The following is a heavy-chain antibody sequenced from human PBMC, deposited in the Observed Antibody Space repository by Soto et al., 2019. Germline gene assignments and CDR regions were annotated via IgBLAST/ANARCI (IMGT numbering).Heavy chain of an antibody. CDR2: IYHSGST. CDR1: GGSISSSNW. D-gene: IGHD6-13*01. V-gene: IGHV4-4*02. J-gene: IGHJ5*02. Sequence: QVQLQESGPGLVKPSGTMSLTCAVSGGSISSSNWWSWVRQPPGKGLECIGEIYHSGSTNYNPSLKIRVTISVDKSKNQFSLKLSSVTAADTAVYYCARGHSSSPNWFDPWGHGTLVTVSS. CDR3: ARGHSSSPNWFDP.